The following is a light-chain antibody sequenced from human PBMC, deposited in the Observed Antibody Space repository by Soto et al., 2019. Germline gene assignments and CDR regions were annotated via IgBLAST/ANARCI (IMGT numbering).Light chain of an antibody. Sequence: DIQMTQSPSTLSASVGDRVTITCRASQGISSWLAWYQQKPGKAPDLLIYKASGLESGVPSSFSGSGSGTEFALTISSLQPDDFATYYCQQYYTYSRTFRQGTKVEI. CDR1: QGISSW. CDR2: KAS. V-gene: IGKV1-5*03. CDR3: QQYYTYSRT. J-gene: IGKJ1*01.